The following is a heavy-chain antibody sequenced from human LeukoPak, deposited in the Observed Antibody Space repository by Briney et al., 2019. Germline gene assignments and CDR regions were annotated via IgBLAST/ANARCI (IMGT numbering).Heavy chain of an antibody. CDR1: GFTFSSYE. CDR3: ARDLFSLLTTETLYYYYYGMDV. V-gene: IGHV3-48*03. CDR2: ISSSGSTI. Sequence: TGGSLRLSCAASGFTFSSYEMNWVRQAPGKGLEWVSYISSSGSTIYYADSVKGRFTISRDNAKNSLYLQMNSLRAEDTAVYYCARDLFSLLTTETLYYYYYGMDVWGKGTTVTVSS. D-gene: IGHD3-9*01. J-gene: IGHJ6*04.